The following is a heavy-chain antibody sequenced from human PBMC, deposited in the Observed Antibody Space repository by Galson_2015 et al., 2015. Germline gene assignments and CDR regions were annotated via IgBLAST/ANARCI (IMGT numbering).Heavy chain of an antibody. J-gene: IGHJ6*03. V-gene: IGHV4-31*03. CDR1: GGSISSGGYC. Sequence: TLSLTCTVSGGSISSGGYCWSWIRQHPGKGLEWIGYIYYSGSTYYNPSLKSRVTISVDTSKNQFSLKLSSVTAADTAVYYCARVAKEGYYYYYYYMDVWGKGTTVTVSS. CDR2: IYYSGST. CDR3: ARVAKEGYYYYYYYMDV.